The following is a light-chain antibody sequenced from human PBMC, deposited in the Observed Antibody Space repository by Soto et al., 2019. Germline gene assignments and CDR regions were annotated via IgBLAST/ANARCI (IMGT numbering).Light chain of an antibody. CDR1: RGHSNYA. V-gene: IGLV4-69*01. CDR3: QTWGSGIVV. J-gene: IGLJ2*01. CDR2: LNSDGSH. Sequence: QSVLTQSPSASDSLGASVKLTCTLSRGHSNYAIAWHQQQSEKGPRYLMKLNSDGSHSKGDGIPDRFSGSSSGAERYLTISSLQSEDEADYYCQTWGSGIVVFGGGTKLTVL.